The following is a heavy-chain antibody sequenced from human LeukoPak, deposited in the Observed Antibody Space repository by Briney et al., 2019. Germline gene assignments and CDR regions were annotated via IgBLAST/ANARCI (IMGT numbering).Heavy chain of an antibody. J-gene: IGHJ5*01. CDR1: GDSVSGFY. CDR2: IHYSGNS. D-gene: IGHD2-8*01. Sequence: SETLSLTCSVSGDSVSGFYWNWIRQSPGTGLEWIGNIHYSGNSNYNPSLKSRVTMSIDTSRNQFFLKLNSVTDADTAVYYCVLAPNSNWFDFWGQGTQVTVSS. CDR3: VLAPNSNWFDF. V-gene: IGHV4-59*08.